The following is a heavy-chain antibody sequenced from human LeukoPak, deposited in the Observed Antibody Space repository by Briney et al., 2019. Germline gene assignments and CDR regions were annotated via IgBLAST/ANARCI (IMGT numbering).Heavy chain of an antibody. D-gene: IGHD3-9*01. CDR2: ISGSGGST. V-gene: IGHV3-23*01. Sequence: GGSLRLSCAASGFTFSSYAMCWVRQAPGKGLEWVSAISGSGGSTYYADSMKGRFTISRDNSKNTLYLQMNSLRAEDTAVYYCAKDQVWLDYDILTGYYKDWGQGTLVTVSS. CDR1: GFTFSSYA. CDR3: AKDQVWLDYDILTGYYKD. J-gene: IGHJ4*02.